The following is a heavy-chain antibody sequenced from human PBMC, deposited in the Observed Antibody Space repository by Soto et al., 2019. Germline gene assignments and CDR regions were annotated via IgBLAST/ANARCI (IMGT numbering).Heavy chain of an antibody. CDR2: IYYSGST. D-gene: IGHD3-10*01. Sequence: ASETLSLTCTVSGGSISSGGYYWSWIRQHPGKGLEWIGYIYYSGSTYYNPSLKSRVTISVDTSKNQFSLKLSSVTAADTAVYYCARGFTMVRIDYWGQGTLVTVSS. J-gene: IGHJ4*02. V-gene: IGHV4-31*03. CDR3: ARGFTMVRIDY. CDR1: GGSISSGGYY.